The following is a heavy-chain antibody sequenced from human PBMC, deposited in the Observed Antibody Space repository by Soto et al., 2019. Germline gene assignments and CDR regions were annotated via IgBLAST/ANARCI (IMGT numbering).Heavy chain of an antibody. CDR2: IIPIFGIA. Sequence: QVQLVQSGAEVKKPGSSVKVSCKASGGTFSSYAISWVRQAPGQGLEWMGGIIPIFGIANYAQKFQGRVTITADESTSTAYMELSSLRSEDTAVYYCARDYRITIFGVVTNNWFDPWGQGTLVTVSS. V-gene: IGHV1-69*01. CDR3: ARDYRITIFGVVTNNWFDP. J-gene: IGHJ5*02. D-gene: IGHD3-3*01. CDR1: GGTFSSYA.